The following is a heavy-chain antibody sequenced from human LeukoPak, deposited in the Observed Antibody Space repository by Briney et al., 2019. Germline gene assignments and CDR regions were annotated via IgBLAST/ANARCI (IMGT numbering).Heavy chain of an antibody. V-gene: IGHV3-21*01. Sequence: PGGSLRLSSAASGFTFSSYSMNWVRQAPGKGLEWVSSISSSSSYIYYADSVKGRFTISRDNAKNSLYLQMNSLRAEDTAVYYCARSFNPGYGDSLWGQGTLVTVSS. CDR2: ISSSSSYI. CDR1: GFTFSSYS. CDR3: ARSFNPGYGDSL. J-gene: IGHJ4*02. D-gene: IGHD4-17*01.